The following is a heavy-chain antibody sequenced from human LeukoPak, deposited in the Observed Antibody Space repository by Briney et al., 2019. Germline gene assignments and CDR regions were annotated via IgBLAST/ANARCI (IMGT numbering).Heavy chain of an antibody. Sequence: PGGSLRLSCAASGFTFSNYWMHWVRQAPGKGLVWVSRINSDMSGTNYADSVKGRFTISRDNAKNTLYLQVNSLRAEDTAVYYCARDIAVAGNYFDYWGQGTLVTVSS. CDR3: ARDIAVAGNYFDY. J-gene: IGHJ4*02. CDR1: GFTFSNYW. V-gene: IGHV3-74*01. CDR2: INSDMSGT. D-gene: IGHD6-19*01.